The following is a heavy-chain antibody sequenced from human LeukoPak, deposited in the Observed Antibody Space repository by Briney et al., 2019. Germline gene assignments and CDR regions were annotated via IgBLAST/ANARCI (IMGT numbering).Heavy chain of an antibody. Sequence: GASVKVSCKASGYTFTSYGISWVRQAPGQGLEWMGWISAYNGNTNYGQKFHGRVTMTRDTSVSTVYMELRRLRYDDTAVYYCARGREILVVPFYYYIDVWGRGTTVTVSS. J-gene: IGHJ6*03. V-gene: IGHV1-18*01. CDR2: ISAYNGNT. D-gene: IGHD2-2*01. CDR3: ARGREILVVPFYYYIDV. CDR1: GYTFTSYG.